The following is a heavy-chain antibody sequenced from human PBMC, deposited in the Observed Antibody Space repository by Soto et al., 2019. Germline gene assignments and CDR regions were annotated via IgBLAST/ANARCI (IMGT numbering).Heavy chain of an antibody. J-gene: IGHJ4*01. CDR3: ARGEQYSGRIFDY. V-gene: IGHV6-1*01. Sequence: SQTLSLTGAITGDSVSSNSDGWSWVRQSPSRGLEWLGRTYYRSKWYYEYAVSVRGRITINPDTSKNQYSLQLNSVTPEDTAVYFCARGEQYSGRIFDYWGQGTLVTVSS. CDR2: TYYRSKWYY. CDR1: GDSVSSNSDG. D-gene: IGHD1-26*01.